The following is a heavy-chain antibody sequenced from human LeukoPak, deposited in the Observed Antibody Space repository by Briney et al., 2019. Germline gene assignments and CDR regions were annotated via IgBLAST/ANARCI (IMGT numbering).Heavy chain of an antibody. V-gene: IGHV3-23*01. CDR2: ISGSGGST. D-gene: IGHD1-26*01. Sequence: GGSLRLSCAASGFTFSSYAMSWVRQAPGKGLEWVSAISGSGGSTYYADSVKGRFTISGDYSKNTLYLQMNSLRAEDTAVYYCAKDPRRFYEGARVGYYFDYWGQGTLVTVSS. CDR1: GFTFSSYA. J-gene: IGHJ4*02. CDR3: AKDPRRFYEGARVGYYFDY.